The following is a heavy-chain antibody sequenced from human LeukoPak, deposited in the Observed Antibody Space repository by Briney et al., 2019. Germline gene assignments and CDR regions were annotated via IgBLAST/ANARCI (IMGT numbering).Heavy chain of an antibody. CDR3: ARDLVGALDF. V-gene: IGHV3-21*01. CDR2: ISSSRSYI. J-gene: IGHJ4*02. D-gene: IGHD1-26*01. CDR1: GFTFSSYS. Sequence: GGSLRLSCAASGFTFSSYSMNWVRQAPGKGLEWVSSISSSRSYIYYADSVKGRFTISRDNAKNSLYLQMNSLRAEDTAVYYCARDLVGALDFWGQGTLVTVSS.